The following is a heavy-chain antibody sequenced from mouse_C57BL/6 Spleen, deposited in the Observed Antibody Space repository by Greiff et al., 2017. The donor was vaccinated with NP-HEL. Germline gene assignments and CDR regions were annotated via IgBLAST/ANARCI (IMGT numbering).Heavy chain of an antibody. CDR3: ARTPCYYGSSDWYFEV. CDR2: IRYDGSN. D-gene: IGHD1-1*01. J-gene: IGHJ1*03. V-gene: IGHV3-6*01. Sequence: EVQLMESGPGLVKPSQSLSLTCSVTGYSITSGYYWNWIRQFPGNQLEWMGYIRYDGSNNYNPSLKNRISITRDTSKNQLYLKLKAVTTEDTATCCCARTPCYYGSSDWYFEVWGTGTTVTVSS. CDR1: GYSITSGYY.